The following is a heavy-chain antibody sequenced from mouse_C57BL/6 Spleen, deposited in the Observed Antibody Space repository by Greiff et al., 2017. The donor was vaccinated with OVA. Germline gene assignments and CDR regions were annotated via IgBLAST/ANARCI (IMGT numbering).Heavy chain of an antibody. CDR1: GFSLTSYG. CDR2: IWSGGST. Sequence: VKLVESGPGLVQPSQSLSITCTVSGFSLTSYGVHWVRQSPGKGLEWLGVIWSGGSTDYNAAFISRLSISKDNSKSQVFFKMNSLQADDTAIYYCASYGQFAYWGQGTLVTVSA. V-gene: IGHV2-2*01. CDR3: ASYGQFAY. D-gene: IGHD1-1*02. J-gene: IGHJ3*01.